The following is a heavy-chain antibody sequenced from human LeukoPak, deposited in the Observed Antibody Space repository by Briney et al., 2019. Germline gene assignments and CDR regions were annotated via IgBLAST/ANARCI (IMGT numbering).Heavy chain of an antibody. CDR3: SRGWGLRLGELLDPFDY. J-gene: IGHJ4*02. V-gene: IGHV1-46*01. D-gene: IGHD3-16*01. Sequence: ASVKVSCKASGYTFTGFYMHWVRQAPGQGLEWMGIINPNSGSTRYAQSFQGRVPVTSVLSTSPVYMELSSLSSDGTAVYYFSRGWGLRLGELLDPFDYCGQGTLVTVSS. CDR2: INPNSGST. CDR1: GYTFTGFY.